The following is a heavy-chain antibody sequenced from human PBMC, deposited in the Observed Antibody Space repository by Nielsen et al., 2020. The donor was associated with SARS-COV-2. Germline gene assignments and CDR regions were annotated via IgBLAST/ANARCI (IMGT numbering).Heavy chain of an antibody. J-gene: IGHJ4*02. CDR3: GGSDY. V-gene: IGHV3-48*04. Sequence: GGSLRLSCAASGFTFSSYAMSWVRQAPGKGLEWLSFISSSSDTIYYADSVKGRFTISRDNAKNSLYLQMNSLSAEDTAVYYCGGSDYWGQGTLVTVSS. CDR2: ISSSSDTI. CDR1: GFTFSSYA. D-gene: IGHD1-14*01.